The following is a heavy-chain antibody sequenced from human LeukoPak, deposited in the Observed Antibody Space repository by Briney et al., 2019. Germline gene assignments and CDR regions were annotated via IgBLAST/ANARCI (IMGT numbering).Heavy chain of an antibody. D-gene: IGHD3-10*01. J-gene: IGHJ4*02. CDR1: GFTFSDYY. V-gene: IGHV3-11*04. Sequence: GGSLRLSCAASGFTFSDYYMSWIRQAPGKGLEWVSYISSSGSTIYYADSVKGRFTISRDNAKNSLYLQMNSLRAEDTAVYYCARDLVTMVRGVIITRFDYWGQGTLVTVSS. CDR3: ARDLVTMVRGVIITRFDY. CDR2: ISSSGSTI.